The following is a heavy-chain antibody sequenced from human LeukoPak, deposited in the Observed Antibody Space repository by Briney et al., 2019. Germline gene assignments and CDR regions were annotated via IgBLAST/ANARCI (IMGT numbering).Heavy chain of an antibody. D-gene: IGHD3-10*01. Sequence: GASGKVSCKASGYTFTSYDINGVRQATGQGLEWRGWMNPNSGNTGYAQKFQGRVTMTRNTSISTAYTELSSLRSEDTAVYYCARDRVRGVGMDVWGQGTTVTVSS. J-gene: IGHJ6*02. CDR2: MNPNSGNT. V-gene: IGHV1-8*01. CDR1: GYTFTSYD. CDR3: ARDRVRGVGMDV.